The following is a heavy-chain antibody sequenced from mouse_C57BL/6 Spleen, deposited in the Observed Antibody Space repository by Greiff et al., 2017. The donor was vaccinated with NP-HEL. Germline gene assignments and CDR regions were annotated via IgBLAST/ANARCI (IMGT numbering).Heavy chain of an antibody. V-gene: IGHV1-52*01. CDR2: IDPSDSET. CDR1: GYTFTSYW. J-gene: IGHJ2*01. CDR3: ARSGYGSPVFDY. Sequence: QVQLQQPGAELVRPGSSVKLSCKASGYTFTSYWMHWVKQRPIQGLEWIGNIDPSDSETHYNQKFKDKATLTVDKSSSTAYMQLSSLTSEDSAVYYCARSGYGSPVFDYWGQGTTLTVSS. D-gene: IGHD1-1*01.